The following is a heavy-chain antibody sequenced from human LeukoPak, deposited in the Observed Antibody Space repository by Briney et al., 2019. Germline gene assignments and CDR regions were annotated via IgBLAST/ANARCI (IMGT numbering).Heavy chain of an antibody. Sequence: SETLSLTCAVSGGSLSSGGYSWSWIRQPPGTGLEWIGYIYHSGSTYYNPSLRSRVTISVDRSKNQFSLKLSSVTAADTAVYYCARAGVSPHYNFDYWGQGTLVTVSS. CDR3: ARAGVSPHYNFDY. CDR2: IYHSGST. V-gene: IGHV4-30-2*01. CDR1: GGSLSSGGYS. J-gene: IGHJ4*02. D-gene: IGHD3-10*01.